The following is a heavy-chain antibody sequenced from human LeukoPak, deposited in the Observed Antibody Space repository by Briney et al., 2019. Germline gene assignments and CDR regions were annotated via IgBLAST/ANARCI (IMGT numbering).Heavy chain of an antibody. CDR3: ARGRLGYCSGGSCRGWFDP. CDR2: INHSGST. Sequence: SETLSLTCAVYGGSFSGYYWSWIRQPPGKGLEWIGEINHSGSTNYNPSLKSRVTISVDTSKNQFSLKLSSVTAADTAVYCCARGRLGYCSGGSCRGWFDPWGQGTLVTVSS. J-gene: IGHJ5*02. CDR1: GGSFSGYY. V-gene: IGHV4-34*01. D-gene: IGHD2-15*01.